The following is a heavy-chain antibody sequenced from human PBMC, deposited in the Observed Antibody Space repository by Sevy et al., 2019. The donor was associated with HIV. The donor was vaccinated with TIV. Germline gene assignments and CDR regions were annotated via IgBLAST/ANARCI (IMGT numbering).Heavy chain of an antibody. CDR2: IYFGGRT. V-gene: IGHV4-59*01. CDR3: ARGITMVRDAFDI. CDR1: GGSMTSYY. Sequence: SETLSLTCSVSGGSMTSYYWSWIRQPPGKGLEWIGHIYFGGRTQYNPSLKSRVTISLDSSKHQFSLEVNSVIAADTAVYYCARGITMVRDAFDIWGQGTMVTVS. D-gene: IGHD3-10*01. J-gene: IGHJ3*02.